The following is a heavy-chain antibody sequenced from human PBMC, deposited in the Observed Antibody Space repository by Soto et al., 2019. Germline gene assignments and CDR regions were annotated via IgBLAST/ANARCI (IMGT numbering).Heavy chain of an antibody. CDR3: ASVIAARDYGMDV. V-gene: IGHV4-34*01. CDR2: INHSGST. Sequence: PSETLSLTCAVYGGSFSGYYWSWIRQPPGKGLEWIGEINHSGSTNYNPSLKSRVTISVDTSKNQFSLKLSSVTAADTAVYYCASVIAARDYGMDVWGQGTPVTVSS. CDR1: GGSFSGYY. J-gene: IGHJ6*02. D-gene: IGHD6-6*01.